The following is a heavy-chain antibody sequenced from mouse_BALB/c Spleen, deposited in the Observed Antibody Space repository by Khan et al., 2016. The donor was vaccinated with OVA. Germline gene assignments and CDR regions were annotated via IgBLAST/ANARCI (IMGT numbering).Heavy chain of an antibody. CDR1: GYTFTDFY. V-gene: IGHV1-77*01. J-gene: IGHJ3*01. D-gene: IGHD1-2*01. CDR3: ARRNYFGYTFAY. Sequence: QVQLQQSGAELARPGASVKLSCKASGYTFTDFYINWVKQRTGQGLEWIGEISPGSGDTFYNERFKDKATLTADKSSNTAYTQLSSLTSEASAVYFCARRNYFGYTFAYWGQGTLVTVSA. CDR2: ISPGSGDT.